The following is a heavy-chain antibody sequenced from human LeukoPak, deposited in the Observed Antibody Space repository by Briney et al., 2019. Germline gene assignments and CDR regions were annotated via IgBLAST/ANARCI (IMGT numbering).Heavy chain of an antibody. CDR3: AKDMAPQWTTVTTFDY. D-gene: IGHD4-17*01. V-gene: IGHV3-43*02. J-gene: IGHJ4*02. Sequence: GGSLRLSCAASGFTFDDFAMHWVRQAPGKGLEWVSLISGDGGSTYYADSVKGRFTISRDNSKNSLYLQMNSLRTEDTALYYCAKDMAPQWTTVTTFDYWGQGTLVTVSS. CDR1: GFTFDDFA. CDR2: ISGDGGST.